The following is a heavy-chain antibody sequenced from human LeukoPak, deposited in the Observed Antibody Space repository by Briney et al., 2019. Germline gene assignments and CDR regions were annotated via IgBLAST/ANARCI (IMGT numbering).Heavy chain of an antibody. CDR2: IYSGGST. V-gene: IGHV3-66*02. D-gene: IGHD3-10*01. J-gene: IGHJ6*02. Sequence: GGSLRLSCAASGFTVSSNYMSWVRQAPGKGLEWVSVIYSGGSTYYADSVKGRFTISRDNPKNTLYLQMNSLRAEDTAVYYCAKDRHGELYYYGMDVWGQGTTVTVSS. CDR3: AKDRHGELYYYGMDV. CDR1: GFTVSSNY.